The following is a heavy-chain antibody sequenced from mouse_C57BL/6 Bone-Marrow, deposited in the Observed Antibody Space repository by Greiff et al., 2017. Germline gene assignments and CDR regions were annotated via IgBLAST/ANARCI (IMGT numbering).Heavy chain of an antibody. J-gene: IGHJ2*01. Sequence: EVQRVESGAELVRPGASVKLSCTASGFNIKDDYMHWVKQRPEQGLEWIGWIDPENGDTEYASKIQGTATITADTSSNTAYLQLSSLTSEDTAVYYCTTVVHYWGQGTTLTVSA. CDR1: GFNIKDDY. CDR3: TTVVHY. CDR2: IDPENGDT. D-gene: IGHD1-1*01. V-gene: IGHV14-4*01.